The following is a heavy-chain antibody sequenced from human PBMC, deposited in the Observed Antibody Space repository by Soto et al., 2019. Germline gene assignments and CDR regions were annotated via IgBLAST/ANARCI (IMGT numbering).Heavy chain of an antibody. CDR2: IYYSGST. CDR3: ARMTLPLIDY. Sequence: SETLSLTCTVSGGSISSYYWSWIRQPPGKGLEWIGYIYYSGSTNYNPSLKSRVTISVDTSKNQFSLKLSSVTAADTAVYYCARMTLPLIDYWGQGTLVTVSS. D-gene: IGHD2-21*02. CDR1: GGSISSYY. V-gene: IGHV4-59*01. J-gene: IGHJ4*02.